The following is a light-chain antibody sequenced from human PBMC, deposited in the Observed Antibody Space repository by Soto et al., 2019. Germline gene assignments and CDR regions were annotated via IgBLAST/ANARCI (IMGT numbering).Light chain of an antibody. Sequence: EIVLTQSPGTLSLSPGERATLSCRASQSVSNNYLAWYQQPPGQAPRLLIYGASIRAAGLPDRSSGSGSGTVFTLTISRLEPEDFAVYYCQQYGSSGTFGQGTKVDI. CDR2: GAS. J-gene: IGKJ1*01. CDR3: QQYGSSGT. CDR1: QSVSNNY. V-gene: IGKV3-20*01.